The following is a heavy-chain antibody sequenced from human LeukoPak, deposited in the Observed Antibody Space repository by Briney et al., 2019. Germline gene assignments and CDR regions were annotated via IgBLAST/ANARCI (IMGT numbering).Heavy chain of an antibody. CDR1: GGSFGGYY. CDR3: ARAKAPTITIFGVVSPASGFDP. Sequence: SETLSLTCAVYGGSFGGYYWSWIRQPQGKGLEWIGAINHSGSTNYNPSLKSRVTISVDTSKNQFSLKLSSVTAADTAVYYCARAKAPTITIFGVVSPASGFDPWGQGTLVTVSS. J-gene: IGHJ5*02. D-gene: IGHD3-3*01. V-gene: IGHV4-34*01. CDR2: INHSGST.